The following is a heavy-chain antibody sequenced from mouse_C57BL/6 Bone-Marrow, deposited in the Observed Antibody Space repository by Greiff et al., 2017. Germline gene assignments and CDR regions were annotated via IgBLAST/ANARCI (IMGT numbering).Heavy chain of an antibody. V-gene: IGHV3-6*01. CDR3: ASVWFAY. Sequence: ESGPGLVKPSQSLSLTCSVTGYSITSGYYWNWIRQFPGNKLEWMGYISYDGSNNYNPSLKNRISLTRDTSKNQFFLKLKSVTTEDTATYYCASVWFAYWGQGTLVTVSA. CDR1: GYSITSGYY. CDR2: ISYDGSN. J-gene: IGHJ3*01.